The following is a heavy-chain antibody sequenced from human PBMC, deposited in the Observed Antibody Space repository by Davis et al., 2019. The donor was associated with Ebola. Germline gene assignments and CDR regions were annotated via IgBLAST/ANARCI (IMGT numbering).Heavy chain of an antibody. CDR1: GYSFTSYW. J-gene: IGHJ6*02. Sequence: GESLKISCKGSGYSFTSYWIGWVRQMPGKGLEWMGIIYPGDSDTRYSPSFQGQVTISADKSISTAYLQWSSLKASDTAMYYCARHRRIAADLNSYYYGMDVWGQGTTVTVSS. CDR2: IYPGDSDT. CDR3: ARHRRIAADLNSYYYGMDV. V-gene: IGHV5-51*01. D-gene: IGHD6-13*01.